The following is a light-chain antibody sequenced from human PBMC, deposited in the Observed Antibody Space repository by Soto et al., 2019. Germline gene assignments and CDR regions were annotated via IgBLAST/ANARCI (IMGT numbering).Light chain of an antibody. CDR1: QSISDT. Sequence: EIVLTQSPATLSLSPGERATLSCRASQSISDTLAWYQQKPGQAPRLLIYSASRRATGFPGRFSGSGSGTDFTLTISSLQSEDLAVYYCQQYNNWPWTFGQGTKVDNK. V-gene: IGKV3-15*01. J-gene: IGKJ1*01. CDR3: QQYNNWPWT. CDR2: SAS.